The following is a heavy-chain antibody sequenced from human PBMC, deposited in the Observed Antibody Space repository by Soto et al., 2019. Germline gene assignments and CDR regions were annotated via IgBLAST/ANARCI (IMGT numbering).Heavy chain of an antibody. D-gene: IGHD3-16*02. CDR2: ISSNGGST. V-gene: IGHV3-64*02. Sequence: GGSLRLSCAASGFTFSSYAMHWVRQAPGKGLEYVSAISSNGGSTYYADSVKGRFTISRDNSKNTLYLQMNNLRVEDTAIYYCADGGEWSFNFEYWGLGTLVTVSS. CDR1: GFTFSSYA. CDR3: ADGGEWSFNFEY. J-gene: IGHJ4*02.